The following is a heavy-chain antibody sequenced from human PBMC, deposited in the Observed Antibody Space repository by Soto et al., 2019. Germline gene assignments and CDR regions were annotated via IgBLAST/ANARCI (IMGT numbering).Heavy chain of an antibody. CDR3: AKTGCNGGSCCSWFDP. D-gene: IGHD2-15*01. CDR1: GFILSDFA. Sequence: HVQLVESGGGVVQPGGSLRLSCAASGFILSDFAMHWVRQAPGRGLEWVAVILKDGKSKYYADSVRGRFTISSDTSKDTIFLQLTSLRLDDSAVYYCAKTGCNGGSCCSWFDPWGQGTPVIVSS. V-gene: IGHV3-30*04. CDR2: ILKDGKSK. J-gene: IGHJ5*02.